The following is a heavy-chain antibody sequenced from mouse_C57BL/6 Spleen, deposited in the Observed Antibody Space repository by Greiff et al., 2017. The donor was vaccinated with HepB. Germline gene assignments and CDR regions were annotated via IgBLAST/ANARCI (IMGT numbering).Heavy chain of an antibody. CDR2: INPGSGGT. CDR1: GYAFTNYL. V-gene: IGHV1-54*01. CDR3: ARGRYDGYGYFDY. J-gene: IGHJ2*01. D-gene: IGHD2-3*01. Sequence: LQQSGAELVRPGTSVKVSCKASGYAFTNYLIEWVKQRPGQGLEWIGVINPGSGGTNYNEKFKGKATLTADKSSSTAYMQLSSLTSEDSAVYFCARGRYDGYGYFDYWGQGTTLTVSS.